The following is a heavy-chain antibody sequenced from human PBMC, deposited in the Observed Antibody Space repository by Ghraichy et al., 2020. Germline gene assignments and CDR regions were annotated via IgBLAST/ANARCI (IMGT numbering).Heavy chain of an antibody. Sequence: LSLTCAASGFSFNNYWMHWVRQAPGKGLVWVSRINSDGRGTIYADSVKGRFTISRDNARNTLYLQMNSLRAEDTAVYYCAREYCRGGRCFFGTGGSHFDYGGQGTLVTVSS. D-gene: IGHD2-15*01. J-gene: IGHJ4*02. V-gene: IGHV3-74*01. CDR3: AREYCRGGRCFFGTGGSHFDY. CDR2: INSDGRGT. CDR1: GFSFNNYW.